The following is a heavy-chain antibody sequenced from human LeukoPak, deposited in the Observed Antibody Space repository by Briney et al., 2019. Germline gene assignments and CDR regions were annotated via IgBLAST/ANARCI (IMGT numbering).Heavy chain of an antibody. Sequence: GGSLRLSCAASGFTFSSYSMNWVRQAPGKGLEWVSGISGSGGNTYYADSVKGRFTISRDNSKNTLYLQMNSLRAEDTAVYYCAKDDNYIRFLSWGQGTLVTVSS. CDR3: AKDDNYIRFLS. D-gene: IGHD3-16*01. J-gene: IGHJ5*02. V-gene: IGHV3-23*01. CDR1: GFTFSSYS. CDR2: ISGSGGNT.